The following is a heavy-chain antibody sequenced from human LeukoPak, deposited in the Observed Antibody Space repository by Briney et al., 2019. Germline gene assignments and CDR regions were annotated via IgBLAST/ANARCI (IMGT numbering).Heavy chain of an antibody. CDR2: INPSGGTHT. CDR3: ARDASGYDP. V-gene: IGHV1-46*01. D-gene: IGHD5-12*01. J-gene: IGHJ5*02. Sequence: ASVKVSFKASTYTFTIYFMHWVQQAPGQGLEWMGIINPSGGTHTTYAQKFQGRVTMTRDTSTTTVYMELSSLRSEDTAVYYCARDASGYDPWGQGTLATVSS. CDR1: TYTFTIYF.